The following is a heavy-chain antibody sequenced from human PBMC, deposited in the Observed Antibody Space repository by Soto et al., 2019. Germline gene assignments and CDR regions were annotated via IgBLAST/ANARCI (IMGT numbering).Heavy chain of an antibody. Sequence: LRLSCAASGFTFSDYYMSWIRQAPGKGLEWVSYISSSGSTIYYADSVKGRFTISRDNAKNSLYLQMNSLRAEDTAVYYCARDSRPLVVTAMGCVDYWGQGTLVTVSS. D-gene: IGHD2-21*02. V-gene: IGHV3-11*01. CDR2: ISSSGSTI. CDR3: ARDSRPLVVTAMGCVDY. CDR1: GFTFSDYY. J-gene: IGHJ4*02.